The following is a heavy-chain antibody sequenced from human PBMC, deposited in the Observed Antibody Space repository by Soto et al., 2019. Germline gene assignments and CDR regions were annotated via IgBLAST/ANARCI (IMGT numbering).Heavy chain of an antibody. CDR1: GFSLSTSGVG. Sequence: QITLKESGPTLVKPTQTLTLTCTFSGFSLSTSGVGVGWIRQPPGKALEWLALIYWDDDKRYSPSLKSRLTITKDTSKNQVVLTMTNMDPVDTATYYCAHKGAIAVAGTGAFDSWGQGTLVTVSS. CDR2: IYWDDDK. CDR3: AHKGAIAVAGTGAFDS. D-gene: IGHD6-19*01. V-gene: IGHV2-5*02. J-gene: IGHJ4*02.